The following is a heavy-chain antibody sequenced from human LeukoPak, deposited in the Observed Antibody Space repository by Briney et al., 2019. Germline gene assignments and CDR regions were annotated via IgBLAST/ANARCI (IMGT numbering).Heavy chain of an antibody. D-gene: IGHD3-10*01. J-gene: IGHJ4*02. CDR3: ARGDGSEDY. CDR1: GDSVSSSSYY. CDR2: IYYSGTT. Sequence: PSETLSLTCTVSGDSVSSSSYYWGWIRQPPGKGLEWIGSIYYSGTTSYNPSLKSRVTISVDTSKNQFSLKLSSVTAADTAVYYCARGDGSEDYWGQGTLVTVSS. V-gene: IGHV4-39*07.